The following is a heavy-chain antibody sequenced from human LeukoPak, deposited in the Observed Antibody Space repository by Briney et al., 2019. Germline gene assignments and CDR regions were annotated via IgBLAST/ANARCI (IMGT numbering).Heavy chain of an antibody. J-gene: IGHJ4*02. V-gene: IGHV3-64*01. D-gene: IGHD3-3*01. CDR2: ISSNGGST. CDR3: AKDRSDYDFWSDGGYFDY. Sequence: HPGGSLRLSCAASGFTFSSYAMHWVRQAPGKGLEYVSAISSNGGSTYYANSVKGRFTISRDNSNNTLYLQMGSLRDEDMAVYYCAKDRSDYDFWSDGGYFDYWGQGTLVTVSS. CDR1: GFTFSSYA.